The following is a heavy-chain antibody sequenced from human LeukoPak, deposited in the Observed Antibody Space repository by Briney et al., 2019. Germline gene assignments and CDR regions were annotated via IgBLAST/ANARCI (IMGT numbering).Heavy chain of an antibody. Sequence: GASVKVSCKASGYTFTGYYMHWVRQAPGQGLEWMGWINPNSGGTNYAQKFQGRVTMTRDTSISTAYMGLSRLRSDDTAVYYCARAAYDILTGYYFNWFDPWGQGTLVTVSS. D-gene: IGHD3-9*01. V-gene: IGHV1-2*02. J-gene: IGHJ5*02. CDR2: INPNSGGT. CDR1: GYTFTGYY. CDR3: ARAAYDILTGYYFNWFDP.